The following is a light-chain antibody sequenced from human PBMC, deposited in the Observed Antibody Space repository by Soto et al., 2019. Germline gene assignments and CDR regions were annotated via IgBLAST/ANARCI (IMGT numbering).Light chain of an antibody. CDR3: QQRSNWPTWT. V-gene: IGKV3-11*01. CDR2: DAS. Sequence: EIVLTQSPATLSLSPGERATLSCRASQSVSSYLAWYQQKPGQAPRLLIYDASNRATGIPARFSGSGSATDFTLTISSLEHEDFAVYYCQQRSNWPTWTFGQGTKVQIK. J-gene: IGKJ1*01. CDR1: QSVSSY.